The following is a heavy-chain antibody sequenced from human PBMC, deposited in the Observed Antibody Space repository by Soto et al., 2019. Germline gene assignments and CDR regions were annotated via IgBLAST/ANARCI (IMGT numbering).Heavy chain of an antibody. V-gene: IGHV3-30*18. J-gene: IGHJ6*02. Sequence: GGSLRLSCAASGFTFSSYGMHWVRQAPGKGLEWVAVISYDGSNKYYADSVKGRFTISRDNSKNTLYLQMNSLRAEDTAVYYCAKESAYYDSPRGMDVWGQGTTVTVSS. CDR2: ISYDGSNK. CDR3: AKESAYYDSPRGMDV. D-gene: IGHD3-3*01. CDR1: GFTFSSYG.